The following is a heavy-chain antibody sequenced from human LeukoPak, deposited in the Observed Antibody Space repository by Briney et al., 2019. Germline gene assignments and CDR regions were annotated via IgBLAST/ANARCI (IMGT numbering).Heavy chain of an antibody. V-gene: IGHV3-30-3*01. CDR2: ISYDGSNK. CDR3: ASDRLYYYDSSGYYYSCAFDI. CDR1: GFTFSSYA. Sequence: GGSPRLSCAASGFTFSSYAMHWVRQAPGKGLEWVAVISYDGSNKYYADSVKGRFTISRDNSKNTLYLQMNSLRAEDTAVYYCASDRLYYYDSSGYYYSCAFDIWGQGTMVTVSS. D-gene: IGHD3-22*01. J-gene: IGHJ3*02.